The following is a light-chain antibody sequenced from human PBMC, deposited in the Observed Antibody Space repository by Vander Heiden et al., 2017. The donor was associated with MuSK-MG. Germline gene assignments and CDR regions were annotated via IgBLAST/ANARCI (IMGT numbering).Light chain of an antibody. Sequence: IQMTQSPSSLSASVGDRVTITCRASQSVSSFLNWYQQKPGKAPNLLIYAASTLQSGVPSRFSGSGSGTDFHLTINSLQPEDFAIYYCQQSDTVPWTFGQGTKVXIK. CDR3: QQSDTVPWT. V-gene: IGKV1-39*01. J-gene: IGKJ1*01. CDR2: AAS. CDR1: QSVSSF.